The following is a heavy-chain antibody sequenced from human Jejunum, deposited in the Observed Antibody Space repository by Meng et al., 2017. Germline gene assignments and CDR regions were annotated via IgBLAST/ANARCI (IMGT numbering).Heavy chain of an antibody. CDR2: IFYGGTT. Sequence: SETLSLTCTVSGGSITNSLYYWGWIRQAPGMGLEWIANIFYGGTTNYNPSLKRRVTISVDTSKNQFSLRVTSVTAADTAVYFCASHIRYPGIAVAGFDYWGRGTLVTVSS. J-gene: IGHJ4*02. V-gene: IGHV4-39*07. CDR1: GGSITNSLYY. CDR3: ASHIRYPGIAVAGFDY. D-gene: IGHD6-19*01.